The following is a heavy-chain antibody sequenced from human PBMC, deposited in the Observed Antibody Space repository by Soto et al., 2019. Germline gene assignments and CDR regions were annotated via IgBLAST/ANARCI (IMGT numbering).Heavy chain of an antibody. Sequence: SETLSLTCTFSGDSISSSKYYWGWIRQPPGKGLEWIGSSYYSGSPYYNSSLKSRVTISVDTSKNHFSLKLTSMTAADTAVYYCATLPHYDETNAGFWGHGILVTVS. J-gene: IGHJ4*01. D-gene: IGHD4-17*01. CDR3: ATLPHYDETNAGF. CDR1: GDSISSSKYY. V-gene: IGHV4-39*02. CDR2: SYYSGSP.